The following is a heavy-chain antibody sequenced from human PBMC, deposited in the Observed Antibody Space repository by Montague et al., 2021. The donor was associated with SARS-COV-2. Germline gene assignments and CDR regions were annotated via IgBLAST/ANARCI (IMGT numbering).Heavy chain of an antibody. V-gene: IGHV3-33*01. CDR1: GFIFSSYG. D-gene: IGHD1-26*01. Sequence: SRRLSCAASGFIFSSYGMHWVRQAPGKELEWVAHIWYDGSNENYVDSVKGRFTISRDNFKNTLYLQMNSLRAEDTAIYYCARGSVGGYYFDYWGQGTLVTVSS. CDR2: IWYDGSNE. CDR3: ARGSVGGYYFDY. J-gene: IGHJ4*02.